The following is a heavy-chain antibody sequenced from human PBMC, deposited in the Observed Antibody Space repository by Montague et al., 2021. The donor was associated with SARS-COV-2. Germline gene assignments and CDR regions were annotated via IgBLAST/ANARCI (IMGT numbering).Heavy chain of an antibody. V-gene: IGHV2-5*02. CDR2: XYGDDDN. CDR3: AHFGILRYFDP. Sequence: PALVKPTQTLTLTCTFSGFSLSTSEVGVGWIRQPPGEAPEFLALXYGDDDNRYKPSLKSRLTITKVTSKNQVVLTMTNVDPVDTATYYCAHFGILRYFDPWGQGTLVTVSS. D-gene: IGHD3-9*01. CDR1: GFSLSTSEVG. J-gene: IGHJ5*02.